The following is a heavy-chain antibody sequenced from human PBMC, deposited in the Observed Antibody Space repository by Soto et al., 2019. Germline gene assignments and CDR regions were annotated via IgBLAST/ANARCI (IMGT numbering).Heavy chain of an antibody. Sequence: EVQLVESGGGLVQPGRSLRLSCEASGFTFDDYAMHWVRQVPEKGLEWVSGINWNSGSIGHGDSVKGRFAISRDNAKNSLHLQMNSLSAEDTAFYYCVKDESINWYSGHFRHWGQGTLVTVSS. D-gene: IGHD6-13*01. V-gene: IGHV3-9*01. CDR2: INWNSGSI. CDR1: GFTFDDYA. CDR3: VKDESINWYSGHFRH. J-gene: IGHJ1*01.